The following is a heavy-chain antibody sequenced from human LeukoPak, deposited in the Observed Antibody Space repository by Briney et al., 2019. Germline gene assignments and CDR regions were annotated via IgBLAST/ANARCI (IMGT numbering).Heavy chain of an antibody. Sequence: GRSLRLSCAASGFTFSSYGMHWVRQAPGKGLEWVAVIWYDGSNKYYADSVRGRFTISRDDSKTTVYLEMNSLRVEDTALYYCARDGSGRDIDFWGQGTLVTVSS. V-gene: IGHV3-33*01. CDR1: GFTFSSYG. J-gene: IGHJ4*02. CDR2: IWYDGSNK. D-gene: IGHD1-26*01. CDR3: ARDGSGRDIDF.